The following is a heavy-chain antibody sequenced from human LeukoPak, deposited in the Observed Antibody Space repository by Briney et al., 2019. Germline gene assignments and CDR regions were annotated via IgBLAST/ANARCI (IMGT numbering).Heavy chain of an antibody. J-gene: IGHJ6*02. CDR1: GGTFSSYA. Sequence: RASVNVSCKASGGTFSSYAISWVRQAPGQGLEWMGGIIPIFGTANYAQKFQGRVTITADESTSTAYMELSSLRSEDTAVYYCAKWFGTSYYYGMDVWGQGTTVTVSS. V-gene: IGHV1-69*13. CDR3: AKWFGTSYYYGMDV. CDR2: IIPIFGTA. D-gene: IGHD3-10*01.